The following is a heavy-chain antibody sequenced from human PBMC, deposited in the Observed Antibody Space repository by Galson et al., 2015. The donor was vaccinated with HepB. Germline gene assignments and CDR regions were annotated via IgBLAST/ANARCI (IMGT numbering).Heavy chain of an antibody. CDR2: ISSSSSTI. CDR3: ASLGYCSSTSCPTQANWFDP. V-gene: IGHV3-48*01. D-gene: IGHD2-2*01. Sequence: SLRLSCAASGFTFSSYSMNWVRQAPGKGLEWVSYISSSSSTIYYADSVKGRFTISRDNAKNSLYLQMNSLRAEDTAVYYCASLGYCSSTSCPTQANWFDPWGRGTLVTVSS. CDR1: GFTFSSYS. J-gene: IGHJ5*02.